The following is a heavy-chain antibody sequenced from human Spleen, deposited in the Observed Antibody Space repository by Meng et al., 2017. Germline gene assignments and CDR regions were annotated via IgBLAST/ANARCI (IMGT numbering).Heavy chain of an antibody. CDR3: VFDSSGDWYFDL. CDR2: INHSGST. CDR1: GGSINGYS. D-gene: IGHD3-22*01. V-gene: IGHV4-34*01. Sequence: GRLRRGGAGLLTPSQTPSLPGAVYGGSINGYSWTWLRQPPGKGLEWIGEINHSGSTTYNPSLKSRVTISVDTSKNQFSLKLSSVAAADTAVYYCVFDSSGDWYFDLWGRGTLVTVSS. J-gene: IGHJ2*01.